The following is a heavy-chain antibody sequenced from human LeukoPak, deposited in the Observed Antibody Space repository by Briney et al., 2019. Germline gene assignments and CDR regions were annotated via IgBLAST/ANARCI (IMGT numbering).Heavy chain of an antibody. J-gene: IGHJ6*03. V-gene: IGHV4-59*08. CDR2: IYYSGST. D-gene: IGHD1-20*01. Sequence: ASETLSLTCTVSGGSISSYYWSWIRQPPGKGLEWIGYIYYSGSTNYNPSLKSRVTISVDTSKNQFSLKLSSVTAADTAVYYCARVTGIGYYYYYMDVWGKGTTVTVSS. CDR1: GGSISSYY. CDR3: ARVTGIGYYYYYMDV.